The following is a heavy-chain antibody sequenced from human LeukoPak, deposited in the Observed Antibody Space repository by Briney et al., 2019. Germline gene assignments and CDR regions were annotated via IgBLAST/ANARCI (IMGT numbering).Heavy chain of an antibody. CDR3: SRGFIEESYCYYVYFDF. D-gene: IGHD3-16*02. J-gene: IGHJ4*02. CDR2: ISAYNGNT. CDR1: VYTLTNYS. Sequence: GASVTVSFMAAVYTLTNYSMSWVRHAPGQGLEWMGWISAYNGNTNYAQKLQGRVTMTTDTSTSTAYMELRILISNATAMYFCSRGFIEESYCYYVYFDFFGQGTLVTVSS. V-gene: IGHV1-18*01.